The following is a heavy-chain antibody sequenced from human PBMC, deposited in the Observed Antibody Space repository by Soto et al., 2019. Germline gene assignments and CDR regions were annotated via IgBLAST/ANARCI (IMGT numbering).Heavy chain of an antibody. CDR1: GFSLSTSGVG. V-gene: IGHV2-5*02. CDR2: IYWDDDK. CDR3: AHLYYDSSGSGFAP. Sequence: QITLKESGPTLVKPTQTLTLTCTFSGFSLSTSGVGVGWIRQPPGKALEWLALIYWDDDKRYSPSLKSRLTITKDTAKNQVVLTMTNMDPVDTATYYCAHLYYDSSGSGFAPWGQGTLVTVSS. J-gene: IGHJ5*02. D-gene: IGHD3-22*01.